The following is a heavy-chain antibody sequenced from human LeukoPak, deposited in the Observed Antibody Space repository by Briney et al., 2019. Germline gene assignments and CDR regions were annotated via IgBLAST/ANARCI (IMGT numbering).Heavy chain of an antibody. V-gene: IGHV4-59*08. CDR1: GGSISSYY. J-gene: IGHJ5*02. CDR3: ARRVSSSSWYSWFDP. Sequence: SETLSLTCTVSGGSISSYYWSWIRQPPGKGLEWIGYIYYSGSTNYNPSLKSRVTISVDTSKNQFSLKLSSVTAADTAVYYCARRVSSSSWYSWFDPWGQGTLVTVSS. CDR2: IYYSGST. D-gene: IGHD6-13*01.